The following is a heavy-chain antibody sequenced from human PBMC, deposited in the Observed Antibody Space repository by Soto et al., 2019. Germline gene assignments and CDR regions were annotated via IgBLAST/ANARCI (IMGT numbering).Heavy chain of an antibody. J-gene: IGHJ6*02. Sequence: GGSLRLSCISSGFTFRTYTMNWVRQAPGKGLEWVSGIRGFSPYTFYAESVRGRFTISRDNAKNSLFLQMDSLRAEDTAVYYCARDRGYDTHDYYYNAMDVWGQGTTVTVSS. D-gene: IGHD3-10*01. V-gene: IGHV3-21*01. CDR3: ARDRGYDTHDYYYNAMDV. CDR2: IRGFSPYT. CDR1: GFTFRTYT.